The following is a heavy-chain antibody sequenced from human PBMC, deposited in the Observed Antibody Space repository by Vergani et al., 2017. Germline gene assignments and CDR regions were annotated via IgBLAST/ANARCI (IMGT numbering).Heavy chain of an antibody. Sequence: QVQLQESGPGLVKPSETLSLTCTVSNDSVRNTFYYWGWIRQTPGKGLEWIGSISYSGSTYYNPSLESRVTMSVDTSKSQLSLKLSSVTAADTAVYYCARVMYRDEASTGYRLEGMDIWGQGTTVTISS. D-gene: IGHD3-9*01. CDR2: ISYSGST. CDR1: NDSVRNTFYY. V-gene: IGHV4-39*01. J-gene: IGHJ6*02. CDR3: ARVMYRDEASTGYRLEGMDI.